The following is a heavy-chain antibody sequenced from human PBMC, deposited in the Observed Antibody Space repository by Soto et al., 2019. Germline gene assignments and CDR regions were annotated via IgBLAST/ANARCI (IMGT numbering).Heavy chain of an antibody. D-gene: IGHD5-18*01. CDR2: IIPIFGTA. CDR1: GGTFISYA. J-gene: IGHJ6*02. CDR3: ARDTANYYYYGMDV. V-gene: IGHV1-69*13. Sequence: VASVKVSCKASGGTFISYAISWVRQAPGQGLEWMGGIIPIFGTANYAQKFQGRVTITADESTSTAYMELSSLRTEDTAVYYCARDTANYYYYGMDVWGQGTTVTVSS.